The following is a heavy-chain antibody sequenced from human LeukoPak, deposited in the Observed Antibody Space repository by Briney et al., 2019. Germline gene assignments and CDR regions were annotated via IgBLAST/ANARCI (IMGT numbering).Heavy chain of an antibody. CDR3: ARVQAYGGKGYFDY. CDR2: IYYSGST. V-gene: IGHV4-59*01. Sequence: SETLSLTCTVSGGSISSYYWSWIRQPPGKGLEWIGYIYYSGSTNYNPSLKSRVAISVDTSKNQFSLKLSSVTAADTAVYYCARVQAYGGKGYFDYWGQGTLVTVSS. CDR1: GGSISSYY. J-gene: IGHJ4*02. D-gene: IGHD4-23*01.